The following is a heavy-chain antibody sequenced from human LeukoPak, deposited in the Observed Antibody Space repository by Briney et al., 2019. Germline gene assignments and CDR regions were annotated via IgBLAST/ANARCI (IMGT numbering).Heavy chain of an antibody. CDR2: IYYSGST. J-gene: IGHJ6*02. D-gene: IGHD1-26*01. Sequence: PSETLSLTCTVSGGSISSYYWSWIRQPPGKGLEWIGYIYYSGSTNYNPSLKSRVTISVDTSKNQFSLKLSSVTAADTAVYYCARVGGSYYYGMDVWGQGTTATVSS. CDR3: ARVGGSYYYGMDV. V-gene: IGHV4-59*01. CDR1: GGSISSYY.